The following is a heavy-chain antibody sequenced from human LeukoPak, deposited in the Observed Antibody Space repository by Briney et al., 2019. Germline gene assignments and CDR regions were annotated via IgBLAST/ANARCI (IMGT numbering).Heavy chain of an antibody. D-gene: IGHD1-26*01. CDR3: ARDRIVGATMPYYYMDV. V-gene: IGHV3-30*04. J-gene: IGHJ6*03. CDR2: ISSDGSNK. CDR1: GFTFSNYA. Sequence: GGSLRLSCAASGFTFSNYAMHWVRQAPGKGLEWVAVISSDGSNKYYADSVKGRFTFSRDNSKNTLYLQMNSLRAEDTAVYYCARDRIVGATMPYYYMDVWGKGTTVTISS.